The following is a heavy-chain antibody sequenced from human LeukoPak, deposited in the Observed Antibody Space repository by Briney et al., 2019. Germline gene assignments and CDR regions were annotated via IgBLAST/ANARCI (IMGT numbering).Heavy chain of an antibody. D-gene: IGHD5-18*01. CDR2: IYHNGST. CDR1: GYSISSGYY. V-gene: IGHV4-38-2*02. Sequence: SETLSLTCTVSGYSISSGYYWGWIRQPPGKGLEWIGSIYHNGSTYYNVSLKSRVTISVDTSKNQFSLKLSSVTAADTAVYYCARVATGYGYILDYWGQGTLVTVSS. J-gene: IGHJ4*02. CDR3: ARVATGYGYILDY.